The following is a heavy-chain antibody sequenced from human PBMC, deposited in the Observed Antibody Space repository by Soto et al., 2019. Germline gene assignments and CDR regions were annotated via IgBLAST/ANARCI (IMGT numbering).Heavy chain of an antibody. V-gene: IGHV4-31*03. CDR3: ARGHRTYYYDSSGYDRVYFDY. D-gene: IGHD3-22*01. Sequence: QVQLQESGPGLVKPSQTLSLTCTVSGGSISSGGYYWSWIRRHPGKGLEWIGYIYYSGTTYYNPSLKSRVTKSVDTSKNQFALKLSSVTAADTAVYYCARGHRTYYYDSSGYDRVYFDYWGQGTLVTVSS. CDR1: GGSISSGGYY. J-gene: IGHJ4*02. CDR2: IYYSGTT.